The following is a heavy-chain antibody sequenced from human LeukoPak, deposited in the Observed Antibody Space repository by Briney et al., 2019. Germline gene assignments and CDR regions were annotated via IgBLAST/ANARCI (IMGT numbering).Heavy chain of an antibody. CDR3: ARSLRYFDWSYPINDY. Sequence: GGSLRLSCAASGFTFSSYAMHWVRQAPGKGLEWVAVISYDGSNKYYADSVKGRFTISRDNYKNTMYLQMNSLRAEDTAVYYCARSLRYFDWSYPINDYWGQGALVTVSS. CDR1: GFTFSSYA. D-gene: IGHD3-9*01. V-gene: IGHV3-30*04. J-gene: IGHJ4*02. CDR2: ISYDGSNK.